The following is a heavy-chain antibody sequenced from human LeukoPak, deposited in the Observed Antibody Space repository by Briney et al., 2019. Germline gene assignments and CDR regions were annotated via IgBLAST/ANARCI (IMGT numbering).Heavy chain of an antibody. CDR2: IWYDGSNK. Sequence: PGGSLRLSCAASGFTFSSYGMHWVRQAPGKGLEWVAVIWYDGSNKYYADSVKGRFTISRDNSKNTLYLQMNSLRAEDTAVYYCARDDYDSGSYYNSFDPWGQGTLVTVSS. CDR3: ARDDYDSGSYYNSFDP. J-gene: IGHJ5*02. CDR1: GFTFSSYG. V-gene: IGHV3-33*01. D-gene: IGHD3-10*01.